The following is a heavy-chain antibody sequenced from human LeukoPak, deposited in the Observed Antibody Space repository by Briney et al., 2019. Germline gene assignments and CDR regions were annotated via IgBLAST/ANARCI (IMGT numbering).Heavy chain of an antibody. V-gene: IGHV4-4*02. J-gene: IGHJ3*02. CDR3: ARSYSGSYVAAFDI. CDR2: IYHSGTT. Sequence: SETLSLTCAVSGTSISLSNWWTWVRQPPGKGLEWIREIYHSGTTNYNPSLKSRVTISLDKSRNQFSLKLSSVTAADSAVYYCARSYSGSYVAAFDIWGRGTMVTVSS. D-gene: IGHD1-26*01. CDR1: GTSISLSNW.